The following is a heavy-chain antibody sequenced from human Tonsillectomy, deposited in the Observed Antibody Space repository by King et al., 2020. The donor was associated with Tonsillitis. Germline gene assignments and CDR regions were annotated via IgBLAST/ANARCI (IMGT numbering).Heavy chain of an antibody. CDR1: GFTFINYN. CDR3: VRHPRGNSSDWFL. Sequence: VQLVESGGGLVKPGGSLRLSCAASGFTFINYNMNWVRQAPGKGLEWVSSISTGSSYVYYADSVKGRFTISRDNAKNSLYLQMNSLRAEDTALYYCVRHPRGNSSDWFLWGPGTLVTVSS. D-gene: IGHD6-13*01. J-gene: IGHJ4*02. V-gene: IGHV3-21*01. CDR2: ISTGSSYV.